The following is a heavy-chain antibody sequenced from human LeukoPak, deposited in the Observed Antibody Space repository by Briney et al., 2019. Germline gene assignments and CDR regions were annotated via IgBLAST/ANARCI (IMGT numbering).Heavy chain of an antibody. D-gene: IGHD3-22*01. J-gene: IGHJ4*02. Sequence: GGSLRLSCAASGFTFNNYAMSWVRQAPGKGLEWVSAISGSGGSTYYADSVKGRFTISRDNSKNTLYLQMNSLRAEDTAVYYCAKDRWYYYDSSGYYAGPFDYWGQGTLVTVSS. V-gene: IGHV3-23*01. CDR3: AKDRWYYYDSSGYYAGPFDY. CDR1: GFTFNNYA. CDR2: ISGSGGST.